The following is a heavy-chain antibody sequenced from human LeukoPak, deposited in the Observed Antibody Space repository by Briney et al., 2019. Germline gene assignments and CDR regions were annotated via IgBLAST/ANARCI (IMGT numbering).Heavy chain of an antibody. Sequence: GGSLRLSCAASGFTFSSCAMSWVRQAPGKGLDWVSTISTSGGSTYYADSVKGRFTISRDNSKNTLYLEMNSLRADDTAVYYCAKDTPPCYYNWFDPWGQGTLVTVSS. J-gene: IGHJ5*02. CDR3: AKDTPPCYYNWFDP. CDR2: ISTSGGST. CDR1: GFTFSSCA. V-gene: IGHV3-23*01. D-gene: IGHD3-10*01.